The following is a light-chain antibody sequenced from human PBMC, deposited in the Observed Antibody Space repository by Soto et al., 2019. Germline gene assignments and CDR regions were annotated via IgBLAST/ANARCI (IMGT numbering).Light chain of an antibody. V-gene: IGKV1-5*01. J-gene: IGKJ1*01. CDR2: DAS. CDR3: QHYNSYSEA. CDR1: QIISSW. Sequence: DIPMTQSPSTLSAYVGDRVTITCRASQIISSWLAWYQQKPGKAPKLLIYDASSLESGVPSRFSGSGSGTEFTLTISSLQPDYFATYYCQHYNSYSEAFGQGTKVDIK.